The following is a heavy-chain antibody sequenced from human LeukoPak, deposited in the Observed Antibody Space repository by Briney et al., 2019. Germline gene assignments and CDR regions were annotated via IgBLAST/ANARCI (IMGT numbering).Heavy chain of an antibody. CDR1: GFTFSSYA. Sequence: GGSLRRSCAASGFTFSSYAMSWVRQAPGKGLEWVSAISGSGGSTYYADSVKGRFTISRDNSKNSLYLQMNSLRADDTAVYYCARRYCSSTSCLIDYWGQGTLVTVSS. CDR3: ARRYCSSTSCLIDY. CDR2: ISGSGGST. D-gene: IGHD2-2*01. V-gene: IGHV3-23*01. J-gene: IGHJ4*02.